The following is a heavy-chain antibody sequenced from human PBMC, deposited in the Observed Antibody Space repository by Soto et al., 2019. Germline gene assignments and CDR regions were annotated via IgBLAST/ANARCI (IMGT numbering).Heavy chain of an antibody. CDR2: INDNGRST. CDR1: GFTFSSYW. V-gene: IGHV3-74*01. J-gene: IGHJ6*02. D-gene: IGHD3-16*01. CDR3: ARLGIWSHGMDV. Sequence: PGGSLRLSCADSGFTFSSYWMHWVRQVPVEGLVWVSRINDNGRSTIYSDSVKGRFTISRDNAKNTLFLQMNSLRAEDTAMYYCARLGIWSHGMDVWAQGTTVTASS.